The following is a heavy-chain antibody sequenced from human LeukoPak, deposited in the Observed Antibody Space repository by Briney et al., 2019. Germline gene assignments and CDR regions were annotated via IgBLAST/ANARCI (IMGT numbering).Heavy chain of an antibody. CDR1: GGSISSGDYY. Sequence: SETLSLTCTVSGGSISSGDYYWSWIRQPPGKGLEWIGYIYYSGSTYYNPSLKSRVTISVDTSKNQFSLKLRSVTAADTAVYYCARGYSYGAYYFDFWGQGILVTVSS. CDR2: IYYSGST. J-gene: IGHJ4*02. D-gene: IGHD5-18*01. CDR3: ARGYSYGAYYFDF. V-gene: IGHV4-30-4*01.